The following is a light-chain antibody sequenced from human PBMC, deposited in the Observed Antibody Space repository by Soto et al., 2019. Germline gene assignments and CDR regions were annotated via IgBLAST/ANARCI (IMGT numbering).Light chain of an antibody. J-gene: IGKJ1*01. Sequence: DIKMTQYPSTLSASVGDTVTITCRASQTITCWLAWYQQKPGKAPNLLSYDVSNLESGVPSRFSGSGSETSFTLTISRLQPDDSATYYCHQYNTYQTFGKGAKVDIK. CDR2: DVS. V-gene: IGKV1-5*01. CDR1: QTITCW. CDR3: HQYNTYQT.